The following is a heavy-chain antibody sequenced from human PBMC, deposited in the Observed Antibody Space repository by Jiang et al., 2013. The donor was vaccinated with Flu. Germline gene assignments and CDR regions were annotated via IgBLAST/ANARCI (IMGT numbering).Heavy chain of an antibody. CDR2: IYPGDSDT. J-gene: IGHJ4*02. Sequence: FTSYWIGWVRQMPGKGLEWMGIIYPGDSDTRYSPSFQGQVTISADKSISTAYLQWSSLKASDTAMYYCARRREMALFDYWGQGTLVTVSS. CDR1: FTSYW. CDR3: ARRREMALFDY. D-gene: IGHD5-24*01. V-gene: IGHV5-51*01.